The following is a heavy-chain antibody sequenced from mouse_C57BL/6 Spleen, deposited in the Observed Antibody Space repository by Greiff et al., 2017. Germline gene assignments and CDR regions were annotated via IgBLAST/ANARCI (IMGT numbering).Heavy chain of an antibody. CDR2: IDPSDSET. CDR3: ARNYGLWYFDV. Sequence: QVQLQQPGAELVRPGSSVKLSCKASGYTFTSYWMHWVKQRPIQGLEWIGNIDPSDSETHYSQKFKDKATLTVDKSSSTAYMQLSSLTSEDSAVYYCARNYGLWYFDVWGTGTTVTVSS. D-gene: IGHD1-1*01. J-gene: IGHJ1*03. CDR1: GYTFTSYW. V-gene: IGHV1-52*01.